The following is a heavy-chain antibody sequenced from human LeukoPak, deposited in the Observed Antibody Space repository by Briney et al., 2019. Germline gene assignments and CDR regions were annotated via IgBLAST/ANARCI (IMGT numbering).Heavy chain of an antibody. CDR2: IYSGGST. V-gene: IGHV3-66*02. J-gene: IGHJ4*02. CDR1: VFTFSSYV. Sequence: GGSLRLSCAASVFTFSSYVMSWVRQAPGKGLEWVSVIYSGGSTYYADSVKGRFTISRDNSKNTLYLQMNSLRAEDTAVYYCASPGPSIFGVVITHWGQGTLVTVSS. CDR3: ASPGPSIFGVVITH. D-gene: IGHD3-3*01.